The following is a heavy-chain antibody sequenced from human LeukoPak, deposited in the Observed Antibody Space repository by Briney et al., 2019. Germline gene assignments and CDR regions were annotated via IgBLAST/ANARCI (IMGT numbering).Heavy chain of an antibody. CDR2: IKNKAAGGTT. Sequence: GGSLRLSCAASGFTFSNTWMNWVRQAPGKELEWVGRIKNKAAGGTTDYAAPVKGRFTISRDDSKDTLYLQMDSLKTEDTAMYYCTAVSSTWYLISDYWGQGTLVTVSS. V-gene: IGHV3-15*01. CDR1: GFTFSNTW. D-gene: IGHD6-13*01. CDR3: TAVSSTWYLISDY. J-gene: IGHJ4*02.